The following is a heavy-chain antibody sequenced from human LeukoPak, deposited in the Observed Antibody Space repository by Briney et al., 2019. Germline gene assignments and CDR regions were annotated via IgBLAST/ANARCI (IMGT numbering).Heavy chain of an antibody. CDR1: GGSISSSNW. V-gene: IGHV4-4*02. CDR2: IYHSGST. D-gene: IGHD2-2*01. Sequence: SGTLSLTCAVSGGSISSSNWWSWVRQPPGKGLEWIGEIYHSGSTNYNPSLKSRVTISVGKSKNQFSLKLSSVTAADTAVYYCARGGIVVVPPDISHHDALDIWGQGTMVTVSS. J-gene: IGHJ3*02. CDR3: ARGGIVVVPPDISHHDALDI.